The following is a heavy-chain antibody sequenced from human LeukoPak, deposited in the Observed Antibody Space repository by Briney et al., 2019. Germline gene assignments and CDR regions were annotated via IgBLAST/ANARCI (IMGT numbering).Heavy chain of an antibody. D-gene: IGHD2-2*01. V-gene: IGHV3-23*01. J-gene: IGHJ6*03. CDR3: AKGGNVIPLGYQLLEARYYNYMDV. Sequence: PGGSLRLSCAASGFTFTTYAMSWVRQAPGKGLEWVSGISGSGGSTNDADSVKGRFTISRDNSKNTVYLQMNSLRAEDTAVYYCAKGGNVIPLGYQLLEARYYNYMDVWGKGTTVTVSS. CDR1: GFTFTTYA. CDR2: ISGSGGST.